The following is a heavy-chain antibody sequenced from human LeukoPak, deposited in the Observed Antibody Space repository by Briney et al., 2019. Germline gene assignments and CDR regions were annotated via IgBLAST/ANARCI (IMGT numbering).Heavy chain of an antibody. CDR1: GASISSSY. J-gene: IGHJ3*01. CDR3: ARLGAPNAFDV. CDR2: ISDSGSS. V-gene: IGHV4-59*01. Sequence: SETLSLTCTVSGASISSSYWSWIRQPPGKGLECIAYISDSGSSNCNTSLKSRVTMSGDTSKNQLSLRLSSVTAADTAVYYCARLGAPNAFDVWGQGTMVTVSS.